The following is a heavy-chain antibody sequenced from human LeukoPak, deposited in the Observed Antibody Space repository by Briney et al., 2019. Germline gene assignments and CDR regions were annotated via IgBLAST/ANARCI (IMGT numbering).Heavy chain of an antibody. CDR1: GDSLSCRGSCF. V-gene: IGHV4-30-2*01. CDR2: IYHSGST. CDR3: ARGYSYGNWFDP. J-gene: IGHJ5*02. D-gene: IGHD5-18*01. Sequence: SETLSLTCNVSGDSLSCRGSCFWSWIRQPAGKGLEWIGYIYHSGSTYYNPSLKSRVTISVDRSKNQFSLKLSSVTAADTAVYYCARGYSYGNWFDPWGQGTLVTVSS.